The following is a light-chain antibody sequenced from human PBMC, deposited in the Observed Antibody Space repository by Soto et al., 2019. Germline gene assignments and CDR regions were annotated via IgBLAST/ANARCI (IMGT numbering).Light chain of an antibody. CDR3: FSYTSLGTYV. CDR1: SSDVGKYKY. J-gene: IGLJ1*01. V-gene: IGLV2-14*01. Sequence: QAVLTQPASVSGSPGQSITISCTGTSSDVGKYKYVSWYQQHPGKAPKLMIYEVSNRPSGVSHRFSGSKSGNTASLTISGLQAEDETDYYCFSYTSLGTYVFGTGTKVTVL. CDR2: EVS.